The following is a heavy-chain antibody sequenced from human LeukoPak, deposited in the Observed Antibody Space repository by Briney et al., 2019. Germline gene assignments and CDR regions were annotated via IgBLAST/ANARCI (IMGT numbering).Heavy chain of an antibody. V-gene: IGHV1-69*06. Sequence: ASVKVSCKSSGGTFSSYAISWVRQAPGQGLEWMGGIIPIFGTANYAQKFQGRVTITADKSTSTAYMELSSLRSEDTAVYYCARLPPTHGYSGYGGIDYWGQGTLVTVSS. D-gene: IGHD5-12*01. CDR1: GGTFSSYA. J-gene: IGHJ4*02. CDR3: ARLPPTHGYSGYGGIDY. CDR2: IIPIFGTA.